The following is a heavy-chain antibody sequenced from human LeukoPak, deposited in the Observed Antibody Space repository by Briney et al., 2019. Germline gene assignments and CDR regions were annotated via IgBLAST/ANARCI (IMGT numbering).Heavy chain of an antibody. J-gene: IGHJ6*03. CDR1: GFTFSSYS. Sequence: GGSLRLSCAASGFTFSSYSMNWVRQAPGKGLEWVSSISSSSSYIYYADSVKGRFTISRDNAKNSLYLQMNSLRAEDTAVYYCVSKGGSGSYYGNYYYYYMDVWGKGTTVTISS. V-gene: IGHV3-21*04. CDR2: ISSSSSYI. D-gene: IGHD3-10*01. CDR3: VSKGGSGSYYGNYYYYYMDV.